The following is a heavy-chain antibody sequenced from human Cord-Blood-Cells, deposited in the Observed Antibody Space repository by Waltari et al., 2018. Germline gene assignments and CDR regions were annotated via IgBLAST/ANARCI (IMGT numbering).Heavy chain of an antibody. Sequence: QLQLQESGPGLVTPSETLSLTCTVSGGCISSSSYYWGWIRQPPGKGLEWIGSIYYSGSTYYNPSLKSRVTISVDTSKNQFSLKLSSVTAADTAVYYCARHRAGLWPTWGQGTLVTVSS. D-gene: IGHD5-18*01. V-gene: IGHV4-39*01. CDR3: ARHRAGLWPT. J-gene: IGHJ4*02. CDR2: IYYSGST. CDR1: GGCISSSSYY.